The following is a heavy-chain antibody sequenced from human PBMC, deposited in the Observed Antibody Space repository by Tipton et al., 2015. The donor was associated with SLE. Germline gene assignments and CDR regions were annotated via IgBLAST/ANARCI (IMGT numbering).Heavy chain of an antibody. Sequence: TLSLTCTVSGGSISSGDYYWSWIRQPPGKGLEWIGYIYYSGSTYYNPSLKSRVTISVDTSKNQFSLKLSSVTAADTAVYYCARHGGRRGWLSTQYFQHWGQGTLVTVSS. CDR3: ARHGGRRGWLSTQYFQH. CDR1: GGSISSGDYY. V-gene: IGHV4-30-4*08. CDR2: IYYSGST. D-gene: IGHD3-16*01. J-gene: IGHJ1*01.